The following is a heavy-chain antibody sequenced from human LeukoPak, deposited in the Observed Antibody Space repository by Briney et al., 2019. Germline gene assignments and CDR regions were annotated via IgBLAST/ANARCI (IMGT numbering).Heavy chain of an antibody. CDR1: GFTFSSYG. CDR3: AKSRGRWLQLSVDP. Sequence: PGGSLRLSCTASGFTFSSYGMHWVRQAPGKGLEWVAVISYDGSNKHYADSVKGRFTISRDNSKNTLYLQMNSLRAEDTAVYYCAKSRGRWLQLSVDPWGQGTLVTVSS. D-gene: IGHD5-24*01. J-gene: IGHJ5*02. CDR2: ISYDGSNK. V-gene: IGHV3-30*18.